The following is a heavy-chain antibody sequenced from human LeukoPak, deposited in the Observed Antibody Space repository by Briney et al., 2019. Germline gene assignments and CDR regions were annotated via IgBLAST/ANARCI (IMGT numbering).Heavy chain of an antibody. J-gene: IGHJ4*02. CDR1: GGSISSRNLY. CDR2: IYYSGST. CDR3: ARHSSLDGFFDY. D-gene: IGHD3-10*01. Sequence: SETLSLTCTVSGGSISSRNLYWGWIRQPPGKGLEWIGSIYYSGSTFYSPSLKSRVTISLDTSKNKFSLKLPSVTAADTAVYYCARHSSLDGFFDYWGQGTLVTVSS. V-gene: IGHV4-39*01.